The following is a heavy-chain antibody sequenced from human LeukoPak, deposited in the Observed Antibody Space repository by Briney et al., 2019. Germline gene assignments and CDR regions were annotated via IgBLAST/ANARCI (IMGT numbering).Heavy chain of an antibody. CDR2: ISSSSSYI. D-gene: IGHD2-2*01. Sequence: GGSLTLSCAASGVTFSGYSLNWVRQAPGKGLEWVSSISSSSSYIYYADSVKGRSTISRDTAKKSLYLQMCSLRAEDTAVYYCARGRRGPTAAASLMEYWGQGTLVTLSS. CDR1: GVTFSGYS. J-gene: IGHJ4*02. CDR3: ARGRRGPTAAASLMEY. V-gene: IGHV3-21*01.